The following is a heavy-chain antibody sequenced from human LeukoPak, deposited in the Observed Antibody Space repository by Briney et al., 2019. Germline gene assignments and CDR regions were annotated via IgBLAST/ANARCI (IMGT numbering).Heavy chain of an antibody. CDR3: VREASGGYFDY. D-gene: IGHD3-16*01. CDR2: ISPSNGNT. CDR1: GYTFTSYY. Sequence: GASVKVSCKASGYTFTSYYMHWVRQAPGQGLEWMGTISPSNGNTNYAQSFRGRVTMTRDTSTSTVYMELTSLTSEDTPVYYCVREASGGYFDYWGQGTQVTVSS. V-gene: IGHV1-46*01. J-gene: IGHJ4*02.